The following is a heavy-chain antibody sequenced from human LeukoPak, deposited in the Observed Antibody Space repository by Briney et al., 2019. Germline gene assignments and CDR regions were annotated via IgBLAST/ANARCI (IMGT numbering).Heavy chain of an antibody. CDR2: IYHSGST. V-gene: IGHV4-38-2*01. Sequence: SETLSLTCAVSGYSISSGYYRGWIRQPPGKGLEWIGSIYHSGSTYYNPSLKSRVTISVDTSKNQFSLKLSSVTAADTAVYYCARVPDSYGYYWYFDLWGRGTLVTVSS. J-gene: IGHJ2*01. CDR1: GYSISSGYY. D-gene: IGHD5-18*01. CDR3: ARVPDSYGYYWYFDL.